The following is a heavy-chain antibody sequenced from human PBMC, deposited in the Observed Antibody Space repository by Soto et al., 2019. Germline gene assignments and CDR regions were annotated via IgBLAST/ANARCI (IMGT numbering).Heavy chain of an antibody. Sequence: GGSLRFSCAASGFTFSNYAMTWVRQAPGKGLEWVSALSGSGVSTYYADSVMGRFTISRDNSKNTVYLQMNSLRAEDTAVYYCAKIESSFYYDSTGYYPFDYWGQGTLVTVSS. J-gene: IGHJ4*02. V-gene: IGHV3-23*01. CDR1: GFTFSNYA. CDR2: LSGSGVST. CDR3: AKIESSFYYDSTGYYPFDY. D-gene: IGHD3-22*01.